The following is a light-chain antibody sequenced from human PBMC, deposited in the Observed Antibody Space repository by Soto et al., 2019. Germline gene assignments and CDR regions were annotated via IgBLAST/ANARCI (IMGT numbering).Light chain of an antibody. CDR2: DAS. CDR3: QQWSDWPPT. V-gene: IGKV3-11*01. J-gene: IGKJ4*01. CDR1: QSVSSY. Sequence: EIVWTQSPATLSLSPGERATLPCRASQSVSSYLAWYQKKPGQAPRLLIYDASNRATGIPDRFTGSGSGTDFNLTISRLDTEDCAVYQCQQWSDWPPTFCGGTKVDI.